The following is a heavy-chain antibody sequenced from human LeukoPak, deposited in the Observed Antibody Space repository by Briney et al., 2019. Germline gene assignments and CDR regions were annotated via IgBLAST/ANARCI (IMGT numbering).Heavy chain of an antibody. CDR1: GFTFSSYS. J-gene: IGHJ4*02. CDR2: ISSSSSTI. Sequence: PGGSLRLSCAASGFTFSSYSMNWVRQAPGKGLEWVSYISSSSSTIYYADSVKGRFTISRDNAKNSLYLQMNNLRAEDTAVYYCARVGHYYGSGSYYFDYWGQGTLVTVSS. V-gene: IGHV3-48*01. CDR3: ARVGHYYGSGSYYFDY. D-gene: IGHD3-10*01.